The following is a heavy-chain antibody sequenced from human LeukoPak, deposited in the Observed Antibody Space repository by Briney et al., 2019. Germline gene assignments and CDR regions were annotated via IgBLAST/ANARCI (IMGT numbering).Heavy chain of an antibody. CDR3: AKSRVRGVYYFDY. CDR2: ISYDGSNE. CDR1: GFTFRTYG. V-gene: IGHV3-30*18. D-gene: IGHD3-10*02. J-gene: IGHJ4*02. Sequence: GGSLRLSCAASGFTFRTYGMNWVRQAPGKGLEWVAIISYDGSNEDYADSVKGRFTISRDNSKNTLYLQMNSLRAEDSAVYYCAKSRVRGVYYFDYWGRGTLVTVSS.